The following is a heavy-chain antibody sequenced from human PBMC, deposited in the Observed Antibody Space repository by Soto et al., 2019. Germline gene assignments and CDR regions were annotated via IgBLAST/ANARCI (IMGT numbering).Heavy chain of an antibody. CDR2: VCYTGSP. J-gene: IGHJ4*02. CDR3: AIHYNTGAFFDQ. CDR1: GGSIPTSHH. V-gene: IGHV4-39*01. D-gene: IGHD1-20*01. Sequence: QLQLQESGPRLVKSSETLSLTCTVSGGSIPTSHHCGWIRQAPGKGLEWIGSVCYTGSPSYSSSFKSRITISVDTPKNQLALRVRSVTATDTAGYFFAIHYNTGAFFDQWCQGNRVTVSS.